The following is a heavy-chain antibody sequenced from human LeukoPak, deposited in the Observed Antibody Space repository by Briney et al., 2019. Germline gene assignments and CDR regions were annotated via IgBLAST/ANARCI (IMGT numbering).Heavy chain of an antibody. D-gene: IGHD3-9*01. J-gene: IGHJ4*02. V-gene: IGHV3-23*01. CDR1: GFTFSSYA. Sequence: PGGSLRLSCAASGFTFSSYAMSWVRQAPGKGLEWVSAISGSGGSTYYADSVKGRFTISRDNSKNTLYLQMNSLRAEDTAVYYCAAGGGHLRYFDWSSPNYFDYWGQGTLVTVSS. CDR3: AAGGGHLRYFDWSSPNYFDY. CDR2: ISGSGGST.